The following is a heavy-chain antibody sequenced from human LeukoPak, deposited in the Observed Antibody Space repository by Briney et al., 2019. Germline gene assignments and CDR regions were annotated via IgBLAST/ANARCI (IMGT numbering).Heavy chain of an antibody. CDR3: AKARPPYDSSGYDAFDI. V-gene: IGHV3-33*06. CDR1: GFTFSSYG. Sequence: GGSLRLSCAASGFTFSSYGMHWVSQAPGKGMEWVAVIWYDGSNKYYADSVKGRFTISRDNSKNTLYLQMNSLRAEDTAVYYCAKARPPYDSSGYDAFDIWGQGTMVTVSS. CDR2: IWYDGSNK. J-gene: IGHJ3*02. D-gene: IGHD3-22*01.